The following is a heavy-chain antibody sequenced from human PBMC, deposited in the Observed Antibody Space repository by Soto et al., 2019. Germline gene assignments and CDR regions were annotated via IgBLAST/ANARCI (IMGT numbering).Heavy chain of an antibody. J-gene: IGHJ6*03. CDR3: AKAGQYYDILTGYYSYYYYMDV. CDR1: GFTFSSYA. CDR2: ISGSGGST. Sequence: EVQLLESGGGLVQPGGSLRLSCAASGFTFSSYAMSLVRQAPGKGLEWVSAISGSGGSTYYADSVKGRFTISRDNSKNTLYLQMNSLRAEDTAVYYCAKAGQYYDILTGYYSYYYYMDVWGKGTTVTVSS. D-gene: IGHD3-9*01. V-gene: IGHV3-23*01.